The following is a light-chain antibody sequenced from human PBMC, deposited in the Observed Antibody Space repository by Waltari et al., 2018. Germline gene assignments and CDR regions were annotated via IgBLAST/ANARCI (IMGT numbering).Light chain of an antibody. CDR1: QNIRDN. CDR2: GAS. Sequence: EVLMTQSPATLSVSPGERVTLSCRASQNIRDNLAWYQQKPGQAPRLLIYGASTRATAIPARFRGSGSGTEFTLTISSLQSEDLAIYYCQQYNKWPPLTFGGGTKVEIK. V-gene: IGKV3-15*01. J-gene: IGKJ4*01. CDR3: QQYNKWPPLT.